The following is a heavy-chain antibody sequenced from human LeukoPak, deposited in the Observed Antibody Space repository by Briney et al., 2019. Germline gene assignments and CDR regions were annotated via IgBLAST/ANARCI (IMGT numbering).Heavy chain of an antibody. CDR3: ARDISSASIKTLRYYFDY. J-gene: IGHJ4*02. D-gene: IGHD3-16*01. Sequence: ASVKVSCKASGYTFTGYYMHWVRQAPGQGLEWMGWINPNSGGTNYAQKFQGRVTMTRDTSISTAYMELSRLRSDDTAVYYCARDISSASIKTLRYYFDYWGQGTLVTVSS. V-gene: IGHV1-2*02. CDR1: GYTFTGYY. CDR2: INPNSGGT.